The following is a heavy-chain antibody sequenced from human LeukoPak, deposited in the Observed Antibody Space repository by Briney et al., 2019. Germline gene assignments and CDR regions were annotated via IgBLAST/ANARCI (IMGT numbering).Heavy chain of an antibody. D-gene: IGHD6-13*01. CDR3: AKVSSSWYTSQDWFDP. CDR2: ISGSGGNT. CDR1: GFTFSTYA. Sequence: GGSLRLSCAASGFTFSTYAMTWVRQAPGKWLEWVSAISGSGGNTYYADSVKGRFTISRDNSKNTLYLQMNSLRAEDTAVYYCAKVSSSWYTSQDWFDPWGQGTMVTVSS. V-gene: IGHV3-23*01. J-gene: IGHJ3*01.